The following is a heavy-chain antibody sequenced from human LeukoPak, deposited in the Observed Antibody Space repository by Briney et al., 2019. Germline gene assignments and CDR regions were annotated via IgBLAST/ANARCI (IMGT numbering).Heavy chain of an antibody. J-gene: IGHJ5*02. CDR2: MKSKPEGGTT. CDR1: GFTFVNAS. Sequence: GGSLRLSCLTSGFTFVNASMSWVRQAPGKGLEWVGLMKSKPEGGTTFYTAPVRGRFTISRDDSRNTLYLQMTSLTIGDTGVYYCTTGNPWGQGTLVTVSS. V-gene: IGHV3-15*01. CDR3: TTGNP.